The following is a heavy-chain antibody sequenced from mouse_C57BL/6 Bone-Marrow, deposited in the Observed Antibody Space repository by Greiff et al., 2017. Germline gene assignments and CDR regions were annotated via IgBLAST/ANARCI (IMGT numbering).Heavy chain of an antibody. CDR3: ARGVAFDY. V-gene: IGHV15-2*01. Sequence: QVQLQQSGSELRSPGSSVKLSCKDFDSEVFPIAYMSWVRQKPGHGVEWRGGILPSSGRNIYGEKFEDKATLAADTLSNTAYLELNSLYSEDSAIYYCARGVAFDYWGQGTTLTVSS. D-gene: IGHD1-1*02. CDR1: DSEVFPIAY. J-gene: IGHJ2*01. CDR2: ILPSSGRN.